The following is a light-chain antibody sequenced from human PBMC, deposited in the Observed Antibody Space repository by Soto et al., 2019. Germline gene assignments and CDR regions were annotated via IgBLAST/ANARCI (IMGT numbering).Light chain of an antibody. CDR1: QGISNY. V-gene: IGKV1-27*01. CDR3: QQYTIAPLP. Sequence: DIQMYLSPAAMCASEGDRVTITCRASQGISNYLAWYQQKPGKVPKLLIYAASTLQSGVPSRFSRSGSGTDFTLPITSLQPEDVVTYYGQQYTIAPLPFGGGTKVDIK. J-gene: IGKJ4*01. CDR2: AAS.